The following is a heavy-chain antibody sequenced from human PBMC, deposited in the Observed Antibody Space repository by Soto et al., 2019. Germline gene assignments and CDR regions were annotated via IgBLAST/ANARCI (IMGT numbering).Heavy chain of an antibody. D-gene: IGHD1-20*01. V-gene: IGHV3-30-3*01. CDR1: GFTFSSYP. CDR2: ISYDGGNQ. CDR3: ARGPITQTSFIDH. Sequence: QVQVVESGGGVVQPGRSLRLSCEASGFTFSSYPMHWVRQAPGKRLEWVTVISYDGGNQYYADSVKGRFTISRDNSKDTLYLQMHSLRSDDTAVYFCARGPITQTSFIDHWGQGTLVTVSS. J-gene: IGHJ4*02.